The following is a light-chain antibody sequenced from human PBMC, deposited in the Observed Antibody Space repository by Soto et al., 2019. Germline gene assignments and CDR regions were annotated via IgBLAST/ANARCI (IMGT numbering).Light chain of an antibody. J-gene: IGKJ5*01. CDR3: QQRNIWPPVT. CDR1: QSVSSY. Sequence: EIVMTQSPATLSVSPGETATLSCRASQSVSSYLAWYQEKPGRAPRLLIHDSSTRAAGIPARISGSGSGTDFTLTISSLQSEDLAIYYCQQRNIWPPVTFGQGTRLEIK. CDR2: DSS. V-gene: IGKV3-15*01.